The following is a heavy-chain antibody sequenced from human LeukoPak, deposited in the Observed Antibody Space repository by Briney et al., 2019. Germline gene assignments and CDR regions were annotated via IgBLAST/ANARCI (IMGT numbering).Heavy chain of an antibody. CDR2: INHSGST. CDR3: ARGGPATAYDY. CDR1: GGSFRGYY. V-gene: IGHV4-34*01. D-gene: IGHD5-12*01. J-gene: IGHJ4*02. Sequence: SETLSLTCAVYGGSFRGYYWSWIRQPPGKGLEWIGEINHSGSTNYNPSLKSRVTISVDTSKNQFSLKLSSVTAADTAVYYCARGGPATAYDYWGQGTLVTVSS.